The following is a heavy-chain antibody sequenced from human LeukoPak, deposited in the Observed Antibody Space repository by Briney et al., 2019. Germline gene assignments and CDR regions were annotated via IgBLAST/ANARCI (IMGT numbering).Heavy chain of an antibody. J-gene: IGHJ4*02. V-gene: IGHV3-23*01. Sequence: GGSLRLSCTASGFIFSNYAMSWVRQAPGKGLEWVSEVRGSGGDTYYTDSVKGRFTISRDNSKKMLYLQMSSLRAEDTAVYYCANLGANTRISGDYWGQGTLVTVSS. CDR2: VRGSGGDT. CDR1: GFIFSNYA. D-gene: IGHD1-14*01. CDR3: ANLGANTRISGDY.